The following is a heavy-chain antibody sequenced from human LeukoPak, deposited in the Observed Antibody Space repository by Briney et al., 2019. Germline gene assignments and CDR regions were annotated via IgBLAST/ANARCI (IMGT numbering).Heavy chain of an antibody. J-gene: IGHJ6*02. CDR2: IWYDGSNK. CDR3: ARIGPTVTTLYYYYGMDV. D-gene: IGHD4-17*01. V-gene: IGHV3-33*01. Sequence: GRSLRLSCAASGFTFSSYGMHWVRQAPGKGLEWVAVIWYDGSNKYYADSVKGRFTISRDNSKNTLYLQMNSLRAEDTAVYYCARIGPTVTTLYYYYGMDVWGQGTLVTVSS. CDR1: GFTFSSYG.